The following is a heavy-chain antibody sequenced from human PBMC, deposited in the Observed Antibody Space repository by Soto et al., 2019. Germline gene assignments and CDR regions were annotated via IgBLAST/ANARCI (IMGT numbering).Heavy chain of an antibody. J-gene: IGHJ6*02. CDR1: GFSLDTSGVG. CDR2: IYWDDDK. Sequence: QITLKESGPTLVKPTQTLTLTCTFSGFSLDTSGVGVAWIRQPPGKALAWLTLIYWDDDKRYSPSLRSRLTITKDTSENRVVHTMTNMDPVDTATYYCSHMESRVASYGLDVWGQGTTVTVSS. D-gene: IGHD3-3*01. V-gene: IGHV2-5*02. CDR3: SHMESRVASYGLDV.